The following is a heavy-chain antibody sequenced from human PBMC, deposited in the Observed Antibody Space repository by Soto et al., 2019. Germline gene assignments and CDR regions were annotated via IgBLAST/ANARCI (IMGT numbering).Heavy chain of an antibody. D-gene: IGHD6-19*01. V-gene: IGHV1-24*01. CDR3: ATDQGSGWYYFDY. Sequence: ASVKVSCKVSGYTLTELSMHWVRQAPGKGLEWMGGFDPEDGETIYAQKFQGRVTMTEDTPTDTAYMELSSLRSEDTAVYYCATDQGSGWYYFDYWGQGTLVTVSS. J-gene: IGHJ4*02. CDR1: GYTLTELS. CDR2: FDPEDGET.